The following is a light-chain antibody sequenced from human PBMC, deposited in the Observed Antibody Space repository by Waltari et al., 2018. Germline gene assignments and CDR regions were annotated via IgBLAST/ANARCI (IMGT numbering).Light chain of an antibody. V-gene: IGLV2-14*03. Sequence: QSALTQPASVSGSPGQSITISCTGTSYDVGHYNYVSWYQQRPGKAPKLIIYDVSYRPSGVSNRFSGSKSGSTASLTISGLQDEDEADYHCSSYTSSSTVGVLFGGGTKLTVL. CDR1: SYDVGHYNY. J-gene: IGLJ2*01. CDR2: DVS. CDR3: SSYTSSSTVGVL.